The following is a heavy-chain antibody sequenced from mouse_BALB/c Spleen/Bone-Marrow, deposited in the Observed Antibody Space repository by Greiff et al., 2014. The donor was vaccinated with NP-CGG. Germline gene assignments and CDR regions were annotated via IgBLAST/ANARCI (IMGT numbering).Heavy chain of an antibody. D-gene: IGHD1-1*01. CDR1: GYTFTSYW. J-gene: IGHJ1*01. CDR2: INPSTGYT. Sequence: VQRVESGAELAKPGASVKMSCKASGYTFTSYWMLWVKQRPGQGLEWIGYINPSTGYTEYNQKFKDKATLTADKSSSTAYMQLSSLTSEDTAVYYCAREYYGSSGYFDVWGAGTTVTVSS. V-gene: IGHV1-7*01. CDR3: AREYYGSSGYFDV.